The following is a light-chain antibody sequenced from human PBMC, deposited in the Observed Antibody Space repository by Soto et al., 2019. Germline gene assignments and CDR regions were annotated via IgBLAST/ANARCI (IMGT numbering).Light chain of an antibody. CDR2: DAS. CDR1: QGISSA. V-gene: IGKV1-13*02. J-gene: IGKJ4*01. CDR3: QQSYDSVMLT. Sequence: AIQLTQSPSSLSAYVGDSVSITCRASQGISSALAWYQQKPGRAPKLLIYDASSLEGGVPSRFSGSGSGTDFTLTISSLQPEDFATYYCQQSYDSVMLTFGGGTKVDIK.